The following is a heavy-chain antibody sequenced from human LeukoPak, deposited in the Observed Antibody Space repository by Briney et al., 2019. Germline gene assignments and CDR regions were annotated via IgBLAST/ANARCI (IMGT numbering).Heavy chain of an antibody. CDR1: GYSISSGYY. CDR2: IYHSGST. CDR3: ARRRGYCSGGSCYPRYMDV. J-gene: IGHJ6*03. D-gene: IGHD2-15*01. Sequence: PSETLSLTCTVSGYSISSGYYWGWIRQPPGKGLDWIVSIYHSGSTYYNPSLKSRVTISVDTSKNQFSLKLSSVTAADTAVYYCARRRGYCSGGSCYPRYMDVWGKGTTVTVSS. V-gene: IGHV4-38-2*02.